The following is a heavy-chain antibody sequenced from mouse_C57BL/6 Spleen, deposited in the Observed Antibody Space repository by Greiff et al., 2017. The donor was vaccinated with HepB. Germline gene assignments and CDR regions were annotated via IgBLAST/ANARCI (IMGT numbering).Heavy chain of an antibody. Sequence: QVTLKESGPGILQSSQTLSLTCSFSGFSLSTSGMGVSWIRQPPGKGLEWLAHIYWDDDKRSNPSLQSRLTISKDTSRNQVFLKITSVDTADTATYYCARRALGVVAPYYAMDYWGQGTSVTVSS. CDR2: IYWDDDK. J-gene: IGHJ4*01. D-gene: IGHD1-1*01. CDR3: ARRALGVVAPYYAMDY. V-gene: IGHV8-12*01. CDR1: GFSLSTSGMG.